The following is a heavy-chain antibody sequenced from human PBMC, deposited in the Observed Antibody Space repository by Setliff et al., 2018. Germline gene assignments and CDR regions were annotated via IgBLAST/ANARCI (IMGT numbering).Heavy chain of an antibody. CDR3: VGRDFSGGDS. CDR1: GGSISSSTYY. D-gene: IGHD6-25*01. V-gene: IGHV4-39*02. CDR2: IYYTGST. J-gene: IGHJ5*01. Sequence: PSETLSLTCTVSGGSISSSTYYWGWIRQPPGKGLQWIGNIYYTGSTCSDPSLKSRVTVSVDTSNKSFSLNLFSVTAADTAVYYCVGRDFSGGDSWGHGTLVTVSS.